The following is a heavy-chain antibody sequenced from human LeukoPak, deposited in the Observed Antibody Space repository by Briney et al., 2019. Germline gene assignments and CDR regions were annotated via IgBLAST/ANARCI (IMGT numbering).Heavy chain of an antibody. D-gene: IGHD3-22*01. CDR3: ARDQSYYYDSKGGNWFDP. CDR1: GFTFSSYW. J-gene: IGHJ5*02. V-gene: IGHV3-7*01. CDR2: IKQDGSEK. Sequence: GGSLRLSCAASGFTFSSYWMSWVRQAPGKGLEWVANIKQDGSEKYYVDSVKGRFTISRDNAKNSLYLQMNSLRAEDTAVYCCARDQSYYYDSKGGNWFDPWGQGTLVTVSS.